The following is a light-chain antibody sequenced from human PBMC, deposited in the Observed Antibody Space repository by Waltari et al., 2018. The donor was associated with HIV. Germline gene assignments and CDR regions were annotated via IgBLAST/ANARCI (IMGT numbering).Light chain of an antibody. CDR3: CSYAGSYTWV. CDR2: DVT. Sequence: QSALTQPRSVSGSPGQSVTISCTGTSLTVGGYNYVSWFQQHPGKAPTLIIYDVTQRPSGAPDRFSASKSGNTASLTISGLQAGDEADYFCCSYAGSYTWVFGTGTELTVL. V-gene: IGLV2-11*01. CDR1: SLTVGGYNY. J-gene: IGLJ3*02.